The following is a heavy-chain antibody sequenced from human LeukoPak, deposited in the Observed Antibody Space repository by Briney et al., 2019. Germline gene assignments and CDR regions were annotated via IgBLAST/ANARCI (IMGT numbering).Heavy chain of an antibody. CDR2: LYSGGST. CDR3: ARGRPDCYFDY. CDR1: GFTVNNKY. V-gene: IGHV3-66*01. J-gene: IGHJ4*02. Sequence: GGSLRLSCAASGFTVNNKYMTWVRQAPGKGLEWVSVLYSGGSTYYADSVKGRVTISRDNSKNTLYLQMNSLRAEDTAVYYCARGRPDCYFDYWGQGTLVTVSS. D-gene: IGHD2-21*02.